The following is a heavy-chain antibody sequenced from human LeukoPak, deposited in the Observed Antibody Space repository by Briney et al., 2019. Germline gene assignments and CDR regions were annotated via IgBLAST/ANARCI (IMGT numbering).Heavy chain of an antibody. V-gene: IGHV3-74*01. Sequence: GGSLSLSCGASGFSLCVHWVHWVREARGGGAVGGSHIKSCGRWTNDADSVKGRFTISRDNAKNTLYLQMNSLRVEDTAVYHCVRGVGGSTYLDYWGQGALVTVSS. CDR3: VRGVGGSTYLDY. CDR2: IKSCGRWT. CDR1: GFSLCVHW. D-gene: IGHD3-16*01. J-gene: IGHJ4*02.